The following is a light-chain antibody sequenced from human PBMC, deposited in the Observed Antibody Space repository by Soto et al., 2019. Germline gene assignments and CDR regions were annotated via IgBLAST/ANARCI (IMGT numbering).Light chain of an antibody. J-gene: IGKJ4*01. Sequence: EIVLTQSPATLSLSPGESATLSCRASQSVSTYLAWYQQKPGQAPRLLIYDASNRATGIPTRFSGSGSGTDFTLIISSLEPEDFAVYYCQQRNNWPPLTFGGGTKVEIK. CDR2: DAS. CDR1: QSVSTY. CDR3: QQRNNWPPLT. V-gene: IGKV3-11*01.